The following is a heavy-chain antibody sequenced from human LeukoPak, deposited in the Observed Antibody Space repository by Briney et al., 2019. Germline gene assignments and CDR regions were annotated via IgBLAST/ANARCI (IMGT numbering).Heavy chain of an antibody. CDR1: GFTFSSYS. Sequence: GGSLRLSCAASGFTFSSYSMNWVRQAPGKGLEWLAFISSTSRTVYYADSVKGRFTISRDNATNSLYLQMNSLRAEDTAVYYCARDGGFGELSITGTFDYWGQGTLVTVSS. CDR3: ARDGGFGELSITGTFDY. CDR2: ISSTSRTV. V-gene: IGHV3-48*01. J-gene: IGHJ4*02. D-gene: IGHD3-10*01.